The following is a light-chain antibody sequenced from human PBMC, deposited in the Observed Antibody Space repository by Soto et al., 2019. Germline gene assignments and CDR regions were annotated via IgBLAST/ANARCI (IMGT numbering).Light chain of an antibody. J-gene: IGLJ1*01. CDR2: GNN. V-gene: IGLV1-40*01. CDR1: NSNFGAGYD. CDR3: QSFDSLCADV. Sequence: QPVRAQQRAVYGDRGQSGARCSTKKNSNFGAGYDVHWYQQLPGAAPKLLIYGNNNRPSGVPDRISGSKSGTSASLAITGLQAGDEADYYCQSFDSLCADVFGTGSQVTAL.